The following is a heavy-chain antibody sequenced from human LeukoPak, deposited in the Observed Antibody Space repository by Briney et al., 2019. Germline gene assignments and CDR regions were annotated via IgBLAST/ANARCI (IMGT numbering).Heavy chain of an antibody. CDR3: ARGPYSYDSSGAFDI. D-gene: IGHD3-22*01. CDR1: GGSVSSHRYY. J-gene: IGHJ3*02. Sequence: RASETLSLTCTVSGGSVSSHRYYWGWLRQPPGKGLGWIGSAYYSGSTYYDPSLKSRVVISVDTSKNQFSLKLSSVTAADTAVYFCARGPYSYDSSGAFDIWGQGTMVTVSS. V-gene: IGHV4-39*01. CDR2: AYYSGST.